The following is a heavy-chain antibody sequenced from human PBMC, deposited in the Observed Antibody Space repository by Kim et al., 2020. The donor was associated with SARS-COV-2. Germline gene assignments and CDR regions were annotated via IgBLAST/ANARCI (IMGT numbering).Heavy chain of an antibody. CDR2: IYYSGST. CDR1: GGSISSGGYY. CDR3: ARGGDYNPYYYYGMDV. Sequence: SETLSLTCTVSGGSISSGGYYWSWIRQHPGKGLEWIGYIYYSGSTYYNPSLKSRVTISVDTSKNQFSLKLSSVTAADTAVYYCARGGDYNPYYYYGMDVWGQGTTVTLSS. V-gene: IGHV4-31*03. J-gene: IGHJ6*02. D-gene: IGHD4-4*01.